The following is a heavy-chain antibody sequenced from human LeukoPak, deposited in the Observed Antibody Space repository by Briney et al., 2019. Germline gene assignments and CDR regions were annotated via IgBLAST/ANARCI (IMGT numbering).Heavy chain of an antibody. CDR3: AKMTAGTRFGVLDY. J-gene: IGHJ4*02. D-gene: IGHD6-13*01. CDR1: GFIFSNYG. Sequence: GGSLRLSCAASGFIFSNYGMHWVRQAPGKGLEWVAFIRYDGSNKYYADSVKGRFTISRDNSKNTLYLQMNSLRAEDTAVYYCAKMTAGTRFGVLDYWGQGTLVTVSS. CDR2: IRYDGSNK. V-gene: IGHV3-30*02.